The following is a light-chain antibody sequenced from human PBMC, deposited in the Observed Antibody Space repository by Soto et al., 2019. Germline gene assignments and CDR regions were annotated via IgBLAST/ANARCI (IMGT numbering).Light chain of an antibody. CDR1: QSIINW. J-gene: IGKJ1*01. Sequence: DVQMTQSPSTLSASVGGRVTITCRASQSIINWLAWYQQKPGKAPKLLIYGASSLESGVPSRFSGSGSGTEFTLTISSLQPDDFATYYCQHYNSYSEAFGQGTKV. CDR3: QHYNSYSEA. V-gene: IGKV1-5*01. CDR2: GAS.